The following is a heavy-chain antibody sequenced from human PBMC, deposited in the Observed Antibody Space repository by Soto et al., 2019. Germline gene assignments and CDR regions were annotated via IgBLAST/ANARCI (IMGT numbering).Heavy chain of an antibody. Sequence: QLQLQESGPGLVKPSETLSLTCTVSGDSISSTSYFWGWIRQPPGKGLEGIGSIDDTGTTYYKPSLGSRITISVDTSKNQFSLRLNSVTAADTAVYYCARQIYSHYHYYYMDVWGKGTTVTVSS. CDR3: ARQIYSHYHYYYMDV. D-gene: IGHD4-4*01. CDR1: GDSISSTSYF. V-gene: IGHV4-39*01. J-gene: IGHJ6*03. CDR2: IDDTGTT.